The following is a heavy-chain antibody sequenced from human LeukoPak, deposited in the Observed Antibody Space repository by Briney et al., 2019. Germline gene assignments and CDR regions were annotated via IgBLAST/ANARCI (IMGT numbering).Heavy chain of an antibody. CDR2: IYYSGST. D-gene: IGHD2-15*01. J-gene: IGHJ4*02. CDR3: ARLYLGYCSGGSCYFLDY. CDR1: GGSISSDY. V-gene: IGHV4-59*01. Sequence: SETLSLTCTVSGGSISSDYWSWIRQPPGKGLEWIGYIYYSGSTNYNPSLKSRVTISVDTSKNQFSLKLSSVTAADTAVYYCARLYLGYCSGGSCYFLDYWGQGTLVTVS.